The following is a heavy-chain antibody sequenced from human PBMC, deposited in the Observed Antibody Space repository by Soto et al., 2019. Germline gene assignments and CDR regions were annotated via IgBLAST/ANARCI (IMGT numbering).Heavy chain of an antibody. CDR1: GFTLSNYG. CDR2: ISDDGTNK. Sequence: QVQLVESGGGVVHPGGSLRLSCVVSGFTLSNYGMHWVRQAPGKGLEWMAMISDDGTNKFYADSVKGRFTISRDNSKNTLYLQLKSLGIAATAVYYCAKARQSYGYKYGLDVWGQGTTVTVSS. CDR3: AKARQSYGYKYGLDV. V-gene: IGHV3-30*18. J-gene: IGHJ6*02. D-gene: IGHD5-18*01.